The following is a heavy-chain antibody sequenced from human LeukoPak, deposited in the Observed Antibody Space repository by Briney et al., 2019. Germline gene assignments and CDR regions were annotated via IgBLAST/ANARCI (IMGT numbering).Heavy chain of an antibody. D-gene: IGHD3-22*01. CDR3: AKFNLYDYDSSGYLIV. J-gene: IGHJ4*02. Sequence: PGGSLRLSCAASGFTFSSYAMSWVRQAPGKGLEWVSAISGSGGSTYYADSVKGRFTISRDNSKNTLYLQMNSLRAEDTAVYYCAKFNLYDYDSSGYLIVWGQGTLVTVSS. CDR1: GFTFSSYA. CDR2: ISGSGGST. V-gene: IGHV3-23*01.